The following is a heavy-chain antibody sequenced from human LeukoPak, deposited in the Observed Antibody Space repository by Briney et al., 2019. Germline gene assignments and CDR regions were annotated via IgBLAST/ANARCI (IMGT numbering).Heavy chain of an antibody. J-gene: IGHJ5*02. CDR3: ARDSPFIAAGGYNWFDP. CDR1: GYTFTSYG. CDR2: ISAYNGNT. Sequence: ASVKVSCKASGYTFTSYGISWVRQAPGQGLEWMGWISAYNGNTNYAQKLQGRVTMTADTSTSTAYMELRSLRSDDTAVYYCARDSPFIAAGGYNWFDPWGQGTLVTVSS. D-gene: IGHD6-13*01. V-gene: IGHV1-18*01.